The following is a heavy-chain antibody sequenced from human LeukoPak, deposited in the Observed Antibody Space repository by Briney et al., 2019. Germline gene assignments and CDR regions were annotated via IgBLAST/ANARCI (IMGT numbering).Heavy chain of an antibody. CDR1: GYTFTGYY. CDR3: AREERYCTNGVCYTGWFDP. D-gene: IGHD2-8*01. J-gene: IGHJ5*02. CDR2: INPNSGGT. Sequence: ASVKVSSKASGYTFTGYYMHWVRQAPGQGLEWMGWINPNSGGTNYAQKFQGRVTMTRDTSISTAYMELSRLRSDDTAAYYCAREERYCTNGVCYTGWFDPWGQGTLVTVSS. V-gene: IGHV1-2*02.